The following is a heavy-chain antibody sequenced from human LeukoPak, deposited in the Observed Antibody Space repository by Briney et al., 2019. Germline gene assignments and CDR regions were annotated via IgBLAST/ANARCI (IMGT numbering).Heavy chain of an antibody. CDR3: ARHPPPPATFVSGCDP. D-gene: IGHD5-12*01. J-gene: IGHJ5*02. CDR1: GGSISSSSYY. CDR2: IYYTGST. Sequence: PSETLSLTCTVSGGSISSSSYYWGWIRQPPGKGLEWIGSIYYTGSTYYNPSLKSRVTVSVDTSKSQFSLKLSSVTAAGTAVLFCARHPPPPATFVSGCDPWGQGTLVTVSS. V-gene: IGHV4-39*01.